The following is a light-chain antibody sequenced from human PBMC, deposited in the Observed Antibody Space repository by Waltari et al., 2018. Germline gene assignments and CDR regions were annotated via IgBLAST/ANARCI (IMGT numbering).Light chain of an antibody. CDR3: QQYNSHLLT. CDR2: KAT. Sequence: DIQMTQSPSTLSASVGDRVTITCRASQSISSWLAWFQKKPGKAPKLLIYKATTLESGVPSRFSGSGSGTEFTLTITSLHPDDFATYYCQQYNSHLLTFGGGTKVEIK. V-gene: IGKV1-5*03. J-gene: IGKJ4*01. CDR1: QSISSW.